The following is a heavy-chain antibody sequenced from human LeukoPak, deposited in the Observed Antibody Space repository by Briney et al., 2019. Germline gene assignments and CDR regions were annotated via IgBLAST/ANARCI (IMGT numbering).Heavy chain of an antibody. CDR3: ARDRENGDYYFDY. CDR2: IKSDGGST. Sequence: GGSLRLSCAASGFTFSTYCMHWVRQAPGEGLVWVSRIKSDGGSTSYADSAKGRFTISRDNAKNTLYLQMNSLRAEDTAVYYCARDRENGDYYFDYWGQGTLVTVSS. D-gene: IGHD4-17*01. J-gene: IGHJ4*02. CDR1: GFTFSTYC. V-gene: IGHV3-74*01.